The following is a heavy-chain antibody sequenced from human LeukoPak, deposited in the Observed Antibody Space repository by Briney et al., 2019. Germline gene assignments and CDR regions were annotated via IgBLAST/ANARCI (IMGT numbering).Heavy chain of an antibody. V-gene: IGHV4-4*07. J-gene: IGHJ5*02. D-gene: IGHD6-6*01. Sequence: AETLSLTCTVSGCSISSYYWSWIRQPAGKGLEWIGRIYASGSTTYNPSLKSRVTMSVDTSKNQFTPKLSSVTAADTAVYYCARDVLAARRWFDHWGQGTLVTVSS. CDR1: GCSISSYY. CDR3: ARDVLAARRWFDH. CDR2: IYASGST.